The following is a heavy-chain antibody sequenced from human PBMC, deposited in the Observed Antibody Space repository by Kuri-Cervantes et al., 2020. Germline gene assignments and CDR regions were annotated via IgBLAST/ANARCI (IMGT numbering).Heavy chain of an antibody. D-gene: IGHD3-16*01. J-gene: IGHJ3*02. CDR3: AKSQGGAFDI. CDR1: GFTFDDYA. V-gene: IGHV3-43D*04. CDR2: ISWDGGST. Sequence: GESLKISCAASGFTFDDYAMHWVRQAPGKGLEWVSLISWDGGSTYYADSVKGRFTISRDNAKNSLYLQMNSLRVEDTALYYGAKSQGGAFDIWGQGTMVTVSS.